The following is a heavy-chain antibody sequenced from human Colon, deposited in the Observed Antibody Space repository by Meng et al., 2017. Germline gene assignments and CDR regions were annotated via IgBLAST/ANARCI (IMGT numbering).Heavy chain of an antibody. CDR3: ARSVRLGVAGKSGAY. J-gene: IGHJ4*02. V-gene: IGHV4-34*02. CDR1: VGSFNGYS. D-gene: IGHD6-19*01. CDR2: INHTGNT. Sequence: QGQLKHGVAGRFKPSGALSLAWAVDVGSFNGYSWGWIRQPPGKGLAWIGEINHTGNTSYNPSLKSRLTTSVDTSKNQFSLNLSSVTAADTALYYCARSVRLGVAGKSGAYWGQGTLVTVSS.